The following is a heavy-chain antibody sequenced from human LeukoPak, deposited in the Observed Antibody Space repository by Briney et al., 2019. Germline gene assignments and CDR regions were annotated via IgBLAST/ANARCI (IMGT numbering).Heavy chain of an antibody. Sequence: PSQTLSLTCTVSGGSISSGSYYWSWIRQPAGKGLEWIGRIYTSGSTNYNPSLKSRVTISVDTSKNQFSLKLSSVTAADTAVYYCARNNENYPGAFDIWGQGTMVTVSS. CDR2: IYTSGST. J-gene: IGHJ3*02. CDR3: ARNNENYPGAFDI. V-gene: IGHV4-61*02. CDR1: GGSISSGSYY. D-gene: IGHD1-7*01.